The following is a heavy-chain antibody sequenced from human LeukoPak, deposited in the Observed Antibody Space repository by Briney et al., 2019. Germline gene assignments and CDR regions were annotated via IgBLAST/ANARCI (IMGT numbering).Heavy chain of an antibody. Sequence: GGSLRLSCAAAGFNFARSEMNWVRQAPGKGLEWISSSSMYYADSVKGRFTISRENAKQTLYLQMNSLRPAETAVYYCARAGDKGTANWYFNLWGRGTLVTVSS. CDR2: SSM. CDR1: GFNFARSE. J-gene: IGHJ2*01. V-gene: IGHV3-48*03. D-gene: IGHD2-21*01. CDR3: ARAGDKGTANWYFNL.